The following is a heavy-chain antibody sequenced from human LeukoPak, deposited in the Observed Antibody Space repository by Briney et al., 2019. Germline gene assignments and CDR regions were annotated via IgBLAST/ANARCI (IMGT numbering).Heavy chain of an antibody. CDR3: ARDTIAAAGPGYFDY. CDR2: ISYDGSNK. D-gene: IGHD6-13*01. J-gene: IGHJ4*02. V-gene: IGHV3-30*04. CDR1: GFNFRSYA. Sequence: GGSLRLSCAASGFNFRSYAMHWVRQAPGKGLEWVAVISYDGSNKYYADSVKGRFTISRDNSKNTLYLQMNSLRAEDTAVYYCARDTIAAAGPGYFDYWGQGTLVTVSS.